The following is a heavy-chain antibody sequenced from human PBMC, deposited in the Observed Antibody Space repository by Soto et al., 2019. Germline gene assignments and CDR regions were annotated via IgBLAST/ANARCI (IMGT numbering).Heavy chain of an antibody. CDR2: ISSSSSYT. J-gene: IGHJ4*02. V-gene: IGHV3-11*05. CDR3: ARGGYYYDSSGYHSSKFDY. Sequence: QVQLVESGGGLVKPGGSLRLSCAASGFTFSDYYMSWIRQAPGKGLEWVSYISSSSSYTNYADSVKGRFTISRDNAKNSLYLQMNSVRAEDTAVYYCARGGYYYDSSGYHSSKFDYWGQGTLVTVSS. D-gene: IGHD3-22*01. CDR1: GFTFSDYY.